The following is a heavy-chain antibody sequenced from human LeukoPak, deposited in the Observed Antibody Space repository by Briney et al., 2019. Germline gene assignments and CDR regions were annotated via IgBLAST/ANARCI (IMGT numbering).Heavy chain of an antibody. J-gene: IGHJ4*02. CDR2: IYYSGST. CDR1: GGSISSSSYY. CDR3: ARGYYYDSSGYHGPLY. D-gene: IGHD3-22*01. V-gene: IGHV4-39*07. Sequence: SETLSLTCTVSGGSISSSSYYWGWIRQPPGKGLEWIGSIYYSGSTYYNPSLKSRVTISVDTSKNQFSLKLSSVTAADTAVYYCARGYYYDSSGYHGPLYWGQGTLVTVSS.